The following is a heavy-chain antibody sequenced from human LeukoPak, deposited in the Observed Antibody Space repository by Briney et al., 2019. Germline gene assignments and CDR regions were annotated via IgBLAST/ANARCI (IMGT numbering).Heavy chain of an antibody. D-gene: IGHD6-19*01. CDR1: GFTFSSYA. Sequence: GRSLRLSCAASGFTFSSYAMHWVRQAPGKGLEWVAVISYDGSNKYYADSVKGRFTISRDNSKNTLYLQMNSLRAEDTAVYYCARESGYSSGWYMGGFDYWGQGTLVTVSS. CDR2: ISYDGSNK. J-gene: IGHJ4*02. CDR3: ARESGYSSGWYMGGFDY. V-gene: IGHV3-30*04.